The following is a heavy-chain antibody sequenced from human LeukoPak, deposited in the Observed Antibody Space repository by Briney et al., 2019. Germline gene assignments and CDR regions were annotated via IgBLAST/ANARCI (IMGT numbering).Heavy chain of an antibody. V-gene: IGHV1-18*01. D-gene: IGHD3-22*01. J-gene: IGHJ4*02. CDR1: GYTFTSYG. Sequence: ASVKVSCKASGYTFTSYGISWVRQAPGQGLEWMGWISVYNGNTKYAQKPQGRVTMTTDTSTSTAYMELRSLRSDDTAVFYCARRYDSSGYYSLDSWGQGTLVTVSS. CDR2: ISVYNGNT. CDR3: ARRYDSSGYYSLDS.